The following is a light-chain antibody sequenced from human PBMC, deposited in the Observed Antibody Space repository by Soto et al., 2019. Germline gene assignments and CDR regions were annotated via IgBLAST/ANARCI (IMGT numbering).Light chain of an antibody. CDR1: QSVSNN. J-gene: IGKJ1*01. CDR2: GAS. CDR3: QQYNNWLRRT. V-gene: IGKV3-15*01. Sequence: EIVLTQSPGTLSLSPGERATLSCRASQSVSNNYLAWYQQKPGQAPRLLIYGASNRATGIPARFSGSGSGTEFTLTISSLQSEDFAVYYCQQYNNWLRRTFGQGTKVDIK.